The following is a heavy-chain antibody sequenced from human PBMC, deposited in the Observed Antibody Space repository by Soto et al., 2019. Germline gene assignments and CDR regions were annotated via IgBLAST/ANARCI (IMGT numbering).Heavy chain of an antibody. J-gene: IGHJ4*02. CDR1: GGSISSGGYY. D-gene: IGHD3-9*01. CDR2: IYYSGST. Sequence: TLSLTCTVSGGSISSGGYYWSWIRQHPGKGLEWIGYIYYSGSTYYNPSLKSRVTISVDTSKNQFSLKLSSVTAADTAVYYCARGGYDILTGYKGPDYWGQGTLVTVSS. V-gene: IGHV4-31*03. CDR3: ARGGYDILTGYKGPDY.